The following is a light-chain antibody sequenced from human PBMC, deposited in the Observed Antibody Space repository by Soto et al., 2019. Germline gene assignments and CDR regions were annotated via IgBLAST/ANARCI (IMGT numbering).Light chain of an antibody. V-gene: IGLV2-14*01. CDR3: SSYTGDNTWM. Sequence: QSALTQPASVSGSPGQPITISCSGTSSDIGAYKYVSWYQQHPGKVPKLMIYEVNNRPSGVSDRFSGSKSGNTASLTISGLQAEDEDDYYCSSYTGDNTWMFGGGTEVTVL. CDR2: EVN. CDR1: SSDIGAYKY. J-gene: IGLJ3*02.